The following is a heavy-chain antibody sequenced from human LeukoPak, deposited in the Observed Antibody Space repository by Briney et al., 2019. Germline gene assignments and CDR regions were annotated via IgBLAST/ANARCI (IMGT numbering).Heavy chain of an antibody. Sequence: ASVKVSCKASGYPFNIFGIAWVRQAPGQGLEWVGWITANKGNTNYAQNLQGRVTMTTDTSTRMAYIELRSPTNEDTAVYFCAVVLAGHYHFAHWGQGTLVTVSS. V-gene: IGHV1-18*01. CDR2: ITANKGNT. D-gene: IGHD2-15*01. CDR1: GYPFNIFG. CDR3: AVVLAGHYHFAH. J-gene: IGHJ5*02.